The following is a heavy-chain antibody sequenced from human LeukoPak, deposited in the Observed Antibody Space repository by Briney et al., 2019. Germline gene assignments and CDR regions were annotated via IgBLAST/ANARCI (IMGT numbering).Heavy chain of an antibody. V-gene: IGHV4-39*01. CDR1: GGSISSSSYY. CDR3: ARLGAGTTDY. D-gene: IGHD1-1*01. J-gene: IGHJ4*02. Sequence: SQTLSLTCTVSGGSISSSSYYWGWIRQPPGKGLEWIGSIYYSGSTYYNPSLKSRVTISVDTSKNQFSLKLSSVTAADTAVYYCARLGAGTTDYWGQGTLVTVSS. CDR2: IYYSGST.